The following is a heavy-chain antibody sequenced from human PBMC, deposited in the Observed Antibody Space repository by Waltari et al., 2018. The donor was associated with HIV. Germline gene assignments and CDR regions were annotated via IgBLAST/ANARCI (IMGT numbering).Heavy chain of an antibody. Sequence: QVQLVESGGGVVQPGGSLRLSCAASGFTFTGYDIHWVRPAPGKGLEWVAFMGYKGTKKYYADSVKGRFTITRDNSKNSLYLQMNSLRAEDTALYYCAKEGATLTTSAYFYYYGMDVWGQGTTVTVSS. J-gene: IGHJ6*02. V-gene: IGHV3-30*02. CDR3: AKEGATLTTSAYFYYYGMDV. D-gene: IGHD4-4*01. CDR1: GFTFTGYD. CDR2: MGYKGTKK.